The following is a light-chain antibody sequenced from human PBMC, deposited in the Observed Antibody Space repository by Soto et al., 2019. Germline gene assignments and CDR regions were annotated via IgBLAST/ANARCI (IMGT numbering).Light chain of an antibody. CDR3: QQYDIVPLT. V-gene: IGKV1-33*01. Sequence: DSQWRQPTSSLSAYLGERVTITCRASQSVRNNFNWYQQKPGKAPKLLIYDASNLETGVPSRFSGSGSGTDFTFTISSLQAEDVATYYCQQYDIVPLTFGGGAKVAIK. J-gene: IGKJ4*01. CDR2: DAS. CDR1: QSVRNN.